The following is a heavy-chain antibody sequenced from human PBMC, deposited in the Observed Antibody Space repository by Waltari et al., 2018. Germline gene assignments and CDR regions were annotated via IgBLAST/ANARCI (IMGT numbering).Heavy chain of an antibody. J-gene: IGHJ4*02. CDR2: ISYDGSNE. D-gene: IGHD3-10*01. CDR1: GFIFSNYA. Sequence: QVQLVESGGGVVQPGRSLRLPCAASGFIFSNYAMHWVRQAPGKGLEWVAVISYDGSNEYYTDSVKGRFTIYRDNSKNTLFLQMNRLRGEDTALYYCARGLRGSGTYQDYWGQGTLVTVSS. V-gene: IGHV3-30*10. CDR3: ARGLRGSGTYQDY.